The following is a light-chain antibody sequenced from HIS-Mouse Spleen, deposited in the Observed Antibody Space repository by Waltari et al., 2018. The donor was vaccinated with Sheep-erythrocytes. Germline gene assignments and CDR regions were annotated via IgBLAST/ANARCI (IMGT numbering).Light chain of an antibody. V-gene: IGKV4-1*01. Sequence: DIVMTQSPDSLAVSLGERATINCKSSQSVLYSSNNKNYLAWYQQKSGQPPKLLIYWASTRESGVPDRFSGSVSGTDFTLTISSLQAEDVAVYYCQQYYSTLTFGGGTKVEIK. CDR1: QSVLYSSNNKNY. J-gene: IGKJ4*01. CDR3: QQYYSTLT. CDR2: WAS.